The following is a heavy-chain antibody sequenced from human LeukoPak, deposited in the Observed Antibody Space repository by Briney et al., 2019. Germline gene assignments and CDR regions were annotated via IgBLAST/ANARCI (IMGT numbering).Heavy chain of an antibody. CDR1: GGSISSSNW. V-gene: IGHV4-4*02. Sequence: SETLSLTYAVSGGSISSSNWWSWVRQPPGKGLEWIGEIYHSGSTNYNPSLKSRVTISVDKSKNQFSLKLSSVTAADTAVYYCARELGSGWRDYFDYWGQGTLVTVSS. CDR3: ARELGSGWRDYFDY. D-gene: IGHD6-19*01. J-gene: IGHJ4*02. CDR2: IYHSGST.